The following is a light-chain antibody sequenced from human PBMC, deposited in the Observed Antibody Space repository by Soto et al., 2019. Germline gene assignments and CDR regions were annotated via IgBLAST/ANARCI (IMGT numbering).Light chain of an antibody. Sequence: QSALTQPASVSGSPGQSITISCTGTSSDVGGYNYVSWYQQHPGKAPKLIIYEVRNRPSGVSNRFSGSKSGNTASLSISGLQAEDEGDYYCSSYTSTSIPVAFGGGTKVTVL. CDR2: EVR. J-gene: IGLJ2*01. V-gene: IGLV2-14*01. CDR1: SSDVGGYNY. CDR3: SSYTSTSIPVA.